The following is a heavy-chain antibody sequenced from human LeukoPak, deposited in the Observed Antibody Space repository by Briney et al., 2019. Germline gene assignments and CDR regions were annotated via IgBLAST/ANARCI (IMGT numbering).Heavy chain of an antibody. CDR1: GGSFSGYY. V-gene: IGHV4-34*01. Sequence: SETLSLTCAVYGGSFSGYYWSWIRQPPGKGLEWIGEINHSGSTNYNPSLKSRVTISVDTSKNQFSLKLSSVTAADTAVYYCARAPGDCVQNVSGDYWGQGTLVTVSS. CDR3: ARAPGDCVQNVSGDY. CDR2: INHSGST. D-gene: IGHD2-21*02. J-gene: IGHJ4*02.